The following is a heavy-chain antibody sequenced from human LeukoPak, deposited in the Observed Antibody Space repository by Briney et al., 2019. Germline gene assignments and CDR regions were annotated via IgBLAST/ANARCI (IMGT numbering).Heavy chain of an antibody. CDR1: GGTFSSYA. CDR2: IIPIFGTA. V-gene: IGHV1-69*13. CDR3: ARDPMILYNSGWFDP. J-gene: IGHJ5*02. D-gene: IGHD2-8*01. Sequence: SVKVSCKASGGTFSSYAISWVRQAPRQGLEWMGGIIPIFGTANYAQKFQGRVTITADESTSTAYMELSSLRSEDTAVYYCARDPMILYNSGWFDPWGQGTLVTVSS.